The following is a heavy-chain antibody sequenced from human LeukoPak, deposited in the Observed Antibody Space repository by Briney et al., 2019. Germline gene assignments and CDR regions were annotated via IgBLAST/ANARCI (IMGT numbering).Heavy chain of an antibody. CDR1: GFHFCCHT. J-gene: IGHJ4*02. Sequence: GGSLHLSFTTSGFHFCCHTMHWVRPAPGKGLGWVGFIEASSHGGTTEYAASVKGRFTISRDDSKSIAHLQMNSLKTEDTAVYYCTRDPGDTDGWYYFDYWGQGTLVTVSS. CDR2: IEASSHGGTT. D-gene: IGHD6-19*01. CDR3: TRDPGDTDGWYYFDY. V-gene: IGHV3-49*04.